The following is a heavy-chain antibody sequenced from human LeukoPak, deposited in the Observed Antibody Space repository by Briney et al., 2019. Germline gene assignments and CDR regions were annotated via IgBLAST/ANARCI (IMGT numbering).Heavy chain of an antibody. CDR2: IYYSGST. Sequence: PSETLSLTCAVYIDSFSNYHWNWIRQPPGKGLEWIGSIYYSGSTYYNPSLKSRVTISVDTSKNQFSLKLSSVTAADMAVYYCARNYDSSGYYYEGFDYWGQGTLVTVSS. J-gene: IGHJ4*02. CDR1: IDSFSNYH. D-gene: IGHD3-22*01. CDR3: ARNYDSSGYYYEGFDY. V-gene: IGHV4-39*01.